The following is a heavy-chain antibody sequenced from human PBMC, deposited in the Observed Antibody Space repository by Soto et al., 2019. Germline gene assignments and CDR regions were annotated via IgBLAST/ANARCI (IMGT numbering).Heavy chain of an antibody. D-gene: IGHD3-10*01. V-gene: IGHV3-73*01. CDR3: TRLPDVYYYGSGLHDAFDI. J-gene: IGHJ3*02. CDR2: IRSKANSYAT. CDR1: GFTFSGSA. Sequence: EVQLVESGGGLVQPGGSLKLSCAASGFTFSGSAMHWVRQASGKGLEWVGRIRSKANSYATAYAASVKGRFTISRDDSKNTAYLQMNSLKTEDTAVYYCTRLPDVYYYGSGLHDAFDIWGQGTMVTVSS.